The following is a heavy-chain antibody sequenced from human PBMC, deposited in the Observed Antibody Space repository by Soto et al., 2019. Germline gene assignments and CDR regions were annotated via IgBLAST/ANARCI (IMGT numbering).Heavy chain of an antibody. V-gene: IGHV3-23*01. Sequence: GGSLRLSSVASGFTFSTHAMNWVRQAPGKGLEWVTVISSSGGSTYYADSVKGRFTISRDNARKSLYLQRNILIVDDTAVYYCVRDYQYGFDMWGQGTMVTVSS. D-gene: IGHD3-16*02. CDR2: ISSSGGST. CDR3: VRDYQYGFDM. J-gene: IGHJ3*02. CDR1: GFTFSTHA.